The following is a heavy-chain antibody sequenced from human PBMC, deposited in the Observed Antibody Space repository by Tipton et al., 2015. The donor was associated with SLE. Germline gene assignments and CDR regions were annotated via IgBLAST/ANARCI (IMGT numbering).Heavy chain of an antibody. CDR3: ARVLDCSGGSCHSLDAFDI. CDR1: GYSISSGYY. Sequence: PGLVKPSETLSLTCAVSGYSISSGYYWSWIRQPPGKGLEWIGYIYYSGSTNYNPSLKSRVTISVDTSKNQFSLKLSSVTAADTAVYYCARVLDCSGGSCHSLDAFDIWGQGTMVTVSS. CDR2: IYYSGST. V-gene: IGHV4-61*01. J-gene: IGHJ3*02. D-gene: IGHD2-15*01.